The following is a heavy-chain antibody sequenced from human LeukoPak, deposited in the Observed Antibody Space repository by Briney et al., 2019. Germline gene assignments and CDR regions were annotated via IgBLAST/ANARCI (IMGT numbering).Heavy chain of an antibody. Sequence: GRSLRLSCAASGINFITYALHWVRQAPGKGLEWVAVISDDGVNKYFAESVKGRFTISRDNSKKTLYLQMNSLRVEDTAIYYCARGSRSSSWGGGASDIWGQGTAVTVSS. V-gene: IGHV3-30-3*01. CDR1: GINFITYA. CDR2: ISDDGVNK. D-gene: IGHD6-6*01. CDR3: ARGSRSSSWGGGASDI. J-gene: IGHJ3*02.